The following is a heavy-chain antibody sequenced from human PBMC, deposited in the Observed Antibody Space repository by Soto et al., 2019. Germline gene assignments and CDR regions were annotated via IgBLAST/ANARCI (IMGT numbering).Heavy chain of an antibody. CDR1: GFTFSNFA. CDR2: ISTGGGST. CDR3: AKDGGY. D-gene: IGHD2-15*01. Sequence: GGSLILSCAASGFTFSNFAMSWVRQAPGKGLEWVSGISTGGGSTYYADSVKGRFTISRDNSKNMLYLQMNSLRAEDTAVYYCAKDGGYWGQGTLVTVSS. V-gene: IGHV3-23*01. J-gene: IGHJ4*02.